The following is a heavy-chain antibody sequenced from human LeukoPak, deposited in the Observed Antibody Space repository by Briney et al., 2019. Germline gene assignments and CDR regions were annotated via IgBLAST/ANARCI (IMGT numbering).Heavy chain of an antibody. D-gene: IGHD4-17*01. CDR2: ISSSGSTI. CDR3: AREGGDYVYYYYGMDV. CDR1: GFTFSSYE. J-gene: IGHJ6*04. V-gene: IGHV3-48*03. Sequence: GGSLILSCAASGFTFSSYEMNWVRQAPGKGREWVSYISSSGSTIYYADSVKGRFTISRDNAKNSLYLQMNSLRAEDTAVYYCAREGGDYVYYYYGMDVWGKGTTVTVSS.